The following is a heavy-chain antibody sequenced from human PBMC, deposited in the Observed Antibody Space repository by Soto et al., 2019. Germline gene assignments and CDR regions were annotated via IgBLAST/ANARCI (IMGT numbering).Heavy chain of an antibody. CDR2: IYYSGST. Sequence: SETLSLTCTVSGGSISSGDYYWSWIRQPPGKGLEWIGYIYYSGSTYYNPSLKSRVTISVDTSKNQFSLKLSSVTAADTAVYYCARLPAFTIFGVVTGPWGQGTLVTVSS. D-gene: IGHD3-3*01. CDR1: GGSISSGDYY. J-gene: IGHJ5*02. CDR3: ARLPAFTIFGVVTGP. V-gene: IGHV4-30-4*01.